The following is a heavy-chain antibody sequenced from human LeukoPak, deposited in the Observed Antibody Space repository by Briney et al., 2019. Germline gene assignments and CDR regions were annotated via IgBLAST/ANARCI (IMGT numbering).Heavy chain of an antibody. CDR3: ARQYCSGGDCYFFD. Sequence: GGSLRLSCAASGFTFSSYSMNWVRQAPGKGLEWVSYISSSSSTIYYADSVKGRFTISRDNAKNSLYLQMNSLRAEDTALYYCARQYCSGGDCYFFDWGQGTLVTVSS. D-gene: IGHD2-15*01. V-gene: IGHV3-48*01. J-gene: IGHJ4*02. CDR2: ISSSSSTI. CDR1: GFTFSSYS.